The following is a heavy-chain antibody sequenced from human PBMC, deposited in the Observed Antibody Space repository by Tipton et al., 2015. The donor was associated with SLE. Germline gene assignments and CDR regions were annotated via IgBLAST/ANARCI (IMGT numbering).Heavy chain of an antibody. V-gene: IGHV3-48*01. J-gene: IGHJ4*02. Sequence: SLRLSCAASGFTFSSYSMNWVRQAPGKGLEWVSYISSSSSTIYYADSVKGRFTISRDNAKNSLYLQMNSLRAEDTAVYYCARGGSSFNFDYWGQGTLVTVSS. D-gene: IGHD6-6*01. CDR2: ISSSSSTI. CDR1: GFTFSSYS. CDR3: ARGGSSFNFDY.